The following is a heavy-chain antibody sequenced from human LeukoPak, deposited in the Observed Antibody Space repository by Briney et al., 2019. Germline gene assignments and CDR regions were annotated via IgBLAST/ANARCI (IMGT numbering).Heavy chain of an antibody. CDR2: ISGSGGST. V-gene: IGHV3-23*01. J-gene: IGHJ4*02. D-gene: IGHD3-10*01. CDR1: GFTFSSYA. CDR3: AKAYYYGSGSLDY. Sequence: QPGGSLRLSCAASGFTFSSYAMSWVRQAPGKGLEWVSAISGSGGSTYYADSVKGRFTISRDNSKNTLYLQMNSLRAEDTALYYCAKAYYYGSGSLDYWGQGTLVTVSS.